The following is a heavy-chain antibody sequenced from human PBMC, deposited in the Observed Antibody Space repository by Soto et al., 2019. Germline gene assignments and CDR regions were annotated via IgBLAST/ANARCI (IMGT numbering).Heavy chain of an antibody. CDR2: MYYSGRS. J-gene: IGHJ6*02. CDR3: ARQQLVGDYYYGMDV. Sequence: SETLSLTCTVSSGSISSSSYYWGWIRQPPGKGLEWIGSMYYSGRSYYNPSLKSRVTIFVDTSKNQFSLKLSSVTAADTAVYYCARQQLVGDYYYGMDVWGQGTTVT. CDR1: SGSISSSSYY. V-gene: IGHV4-39*01. D-gene: IGHD6-13*01.